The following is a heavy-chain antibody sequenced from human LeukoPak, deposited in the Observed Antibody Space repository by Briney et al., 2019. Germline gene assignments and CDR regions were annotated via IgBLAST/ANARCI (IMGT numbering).Heavy chain of an antibody. CDR1: GFTFSDYY. Sequence: PGGSLRLSCAASGFTFSDYYMSWIRQAPGKGLEWVSYISSSSSYTNYADSVKGRFTISRDNAKNSLYLQMNSLRAEDTAVYYCARDPHIVVVTAILNYYGMDVWGQGTTVTVSS. CDR2: ISSSSSYT. J-gene: IGHJ6*02. V-gene: IGHV3-11*05. CDR3: ARDPHIVVVTAILNYYGMDV. D-gene: IGHD2-21*02.